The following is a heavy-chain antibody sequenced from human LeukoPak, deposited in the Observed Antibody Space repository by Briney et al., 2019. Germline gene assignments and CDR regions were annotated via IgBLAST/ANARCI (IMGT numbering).Heavy chain of an antibody. CDR1: GFTFSDYY. J-gene: IGHJ6*02. V-gene: IGHV3-11*01. Sequence: PGGSLRLSCVGSGFTFSDYYMSWIRQAPGKGLEWVSYISSIGDSKYYADSVRGRFTISRDNAKRTLFLQMNSLRAEDTAVYYCARDNTVVRGVTPRAYLDYYYGLDVWSPGTTVSVS. CDR2: ISSIGDSK. D-gene: IGHD3-10*01. CDR3: ARDNTVVRGVTPRAYLDYYYGLDV.